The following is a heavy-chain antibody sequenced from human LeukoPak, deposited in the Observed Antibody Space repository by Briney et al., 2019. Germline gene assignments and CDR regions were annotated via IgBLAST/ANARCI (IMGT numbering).Heavy chain of an antibody. CDR1: GGSISSYY. Sequence: PSETLSLTCTVSGGSISSYYWSWIRQPPGKGLEWIAYISDIGSINYNPTLKSRVTISLDTYKNQFSLKLSSVTAADTAAYYCSGHHPRNTGDFWGQGTLVSVSS. J-gene: IGHJ4*02. CDR2: ISDIGSI. D-gene: IGHD1-1*01. V-gene: IGHV4-59*08. CDR3: SGHHPRNTGDF.